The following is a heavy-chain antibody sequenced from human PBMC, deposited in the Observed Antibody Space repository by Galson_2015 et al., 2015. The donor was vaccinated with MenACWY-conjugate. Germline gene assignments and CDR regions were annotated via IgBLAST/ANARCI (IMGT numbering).Heavy chain of an antibody. J-gene: IGHJ4*02. D-gene: IGHD2-15*01. CDR1: GGSISSYY. CDR3: ARRHCSSGSCFFDY. Sequence: ETLSLTCTVSGGSISSYYLGWIRQPPGKGLEWIGYIYYSGTTKYNPSLKSRVTISADTSKTQFSLGLNSVTAADTAVYYCARRHCSSGSCFFDYWGQGSLVTVSS. V-gene: IGHV4-59*08. CDR2: IYYSGTT.